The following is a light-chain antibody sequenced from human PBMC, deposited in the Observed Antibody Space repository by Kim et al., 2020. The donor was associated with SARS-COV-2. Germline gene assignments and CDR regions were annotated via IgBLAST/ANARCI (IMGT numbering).Light chain of an antibody. CDR3: AARDNSRDGPV. J-gene: IGLJ3*02. CDR1: TSNIGTNS. CDR2: INY. Sequence: RVTIPRTGRTSNIGTNSVNCYQQFPAPAPNLLIFINYKRPSGVPDRFCGSKSGTTASLAISWLQAEDEADYYCAARDNSRDGPVFGGGTQLTVL. V-gene: IGLV1-44*01.